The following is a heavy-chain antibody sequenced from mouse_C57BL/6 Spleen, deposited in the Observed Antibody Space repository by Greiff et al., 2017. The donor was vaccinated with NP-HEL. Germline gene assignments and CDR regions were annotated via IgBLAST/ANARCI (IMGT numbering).Heavy chain of an antibody. CDR1: GFTFSDYG. CDR3: ARGITTGVAGAMDY. Sequence: EVQGVESGGGLVKPGGSLKLSCAASGFTFSDYGMHWVRQAPEKGLEWVAYISSGSSTIYYADTVKGRFTISRDTAKNTLFLQMTSLRSEDTAMYYCARGITTGVAGAMDYWGQGTSVTVSS. D-gene: IGHD1-1*01. V-gene: IGHV5-17*01. CDR2: ISSGSSTI. J-gene: IGHJ4*01.